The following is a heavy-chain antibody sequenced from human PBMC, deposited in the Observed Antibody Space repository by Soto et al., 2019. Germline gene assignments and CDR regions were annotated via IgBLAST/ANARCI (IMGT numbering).Heavy chain of an antibody. CDR3: ARDGMITFGGVIVTDY. V-gene: IGHV3-7*01. D-gene: IGHD3-16*02. CDR2: IKQDESAK. Sequence: EVQLVESGGGLVQPGGSLRLSCAASGFTFSSYWMSWVRQAPGKGLEWVANIKQDESAKYYVDSVKGRFTISRDNAKNSLYLQMNNLRAEDTAVYYCARDGMITFGGVIVTDYWGQGTLFIVSS. J-gene: IGHJ4*02. CDR1: GFTFSSYW.